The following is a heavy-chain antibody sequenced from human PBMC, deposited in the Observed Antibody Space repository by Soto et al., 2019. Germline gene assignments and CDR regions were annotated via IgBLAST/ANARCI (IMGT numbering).Heavy chain of an antibody. V-gene: IGHV3-23*01. Sequence: GGSLRLSCAASGFTFSSYAMRWDRQAPGKGLECVSAIGASGAGTYYAEYVKGRFTISRDNSKAILYLQMNSLRAEDTAVYYCAALAEGATEVQWGQGTLVTVYS. D-gene: IGHD1-1*01. CDR1: GFTFSSYA. CDR2: IGASGAGT. J-gene: IGHJ4*02. CDR3: AALAEGATEVQ.